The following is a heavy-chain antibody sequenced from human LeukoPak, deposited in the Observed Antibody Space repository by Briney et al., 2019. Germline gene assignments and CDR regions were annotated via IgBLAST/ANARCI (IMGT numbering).Heavy chain of an antibody. CDR3: ARDQSANYGGYNWFDP. CDR2: IYYSGST. V-gene: IGHV4-39*07. D-gene: IGHD4/OR15-4a*01. J-gene: IGHJ5*02. CDR1: GGSISSSSYY. Sequence: KSSETLSLTCTVSGGSISSSSYYWGWIRQPPGKGLEWIGSIYYSGSTYYNPSLKSRVTISVDTSKNQFSLKLSSVTAADTAMYYCARDQSANYGGYNWFDPWGQGTLVTVSS.